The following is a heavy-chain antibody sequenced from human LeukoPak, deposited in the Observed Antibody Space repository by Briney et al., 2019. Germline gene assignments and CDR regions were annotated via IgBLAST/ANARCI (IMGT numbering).Heavy chain of an antibody. Sequence: PSETLSLTCTVSGVSISSGDYYWSWIRQPPGKGLEWIGYIYYSGSTYYNPSLKSRVTISVDTSKNQFSLKLSSVTAADTAVYYCARDDGSSGYSTFNYWGQGTLVTVSS. D-gene: IGHD3-22*01. J-gene: IGHJ4*02. CDR1: GVSISSGDYY. CDR2: IYYSGST. V-gene: IGHV4-30-4*01. CDR3: ARDDGSSGYSTFNY.